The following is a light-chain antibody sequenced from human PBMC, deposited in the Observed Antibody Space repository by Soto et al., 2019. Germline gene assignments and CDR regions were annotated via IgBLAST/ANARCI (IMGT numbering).Light chain of an antibody. CDR3: AAWDDSLNVWV. CDR1: SSNIGSNT. CDR2: SNN. Sequence: QSVLTQPPSASGIPGQRVTISCSGSSSNIGSNTVNWYQQLPGTAPKLLIYSNNQRPSGVPDRFSGSKSGTSASLAISGLQSEDEADYYCAAWDDSLNVWVFGGGTQLTVL. V-gene: IGLV1-44*01. J-gene: IGLJ3*02.